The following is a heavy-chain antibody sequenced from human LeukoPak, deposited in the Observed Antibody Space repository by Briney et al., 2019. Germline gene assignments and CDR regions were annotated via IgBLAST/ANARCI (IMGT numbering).Heavy chain of an antibody. J-gene: IGHJ6*03. CDR2: INYRGST. CDR3: GRDNSYMDV. V-gene: IGHV4-39*06. Sequence: SETLSLTCTVSGRSISSSSYYWGWIRQPPGKGLEWIGSINYRGSTYYNPSLKIRVTISVDKSKNQFTLNVNSVTAADTAVYYCGRDNSYMDVWGKGTTVTVSS. D-gene: IGHD4-11*01. CDR1: GRSISSSSYY.